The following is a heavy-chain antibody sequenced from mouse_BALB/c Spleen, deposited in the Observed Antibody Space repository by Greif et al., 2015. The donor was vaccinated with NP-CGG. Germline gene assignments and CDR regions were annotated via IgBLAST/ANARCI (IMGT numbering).Heavy chain of an antibody. CDR1: GFSLTDYG. V-gene: IGHV2-6-5*01. Sequence: VKLVVPGHGLVAPSQSLSITCTVSGFSLTDYGVSWIRQPPGKGLEWLGVICGGGSTYYNSALQSRLSISKDNSQCQVFLKKNMLQTNETTMYHCAKHSTAMDYCDQGTSVTVSS. D-gene: IGHD1-1*01. CDR3: AKHSTAMDY. J-gene: IGHJ4*01. CDR2: ICGGGST.